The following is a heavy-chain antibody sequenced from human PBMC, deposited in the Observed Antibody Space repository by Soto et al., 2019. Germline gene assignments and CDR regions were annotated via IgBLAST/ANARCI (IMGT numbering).Heavy chain of an antibody. CDR1: GGSISSGGYY. V-gene: IGHV4-31*03. J-gene: IGHJ5*02. CDR2: IYYSGST. CDR3: AREWSPRGYYDSSGYYEKTGNWFDP. Sequence: SETLSLTCTVSGGSISSGGYYWSWIRQHPGKGLEWIGYIYYSGSTYYNPSLKSRVTISVDTSKNQFSLKLSSVTAADTAVYYCAREWSPRGYYDSSGYYEKTGNWFDPWGQGTLVTVSS. D-gene: IGHD3-22*01.